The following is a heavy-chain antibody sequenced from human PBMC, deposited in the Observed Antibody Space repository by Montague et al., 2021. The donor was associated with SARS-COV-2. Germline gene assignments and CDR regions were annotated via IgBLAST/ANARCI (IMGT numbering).Heavy chain of an antibody. Sequence: SETLSLTCTVSGGSISSSSYFWGWIRQPPGKGLEWIGSIYYSGSTYYNPSLKGRVTISVDTSKNQFSLKLSFVTAADTAVYYCARAFIAAAGTTSFDYWGQGTLVTVSS. D-gene: IGHD6-13*01. CDR2: IYYSGST. J-gene: IGHJ4*02. CDR3: ARAFIAAAGTTSFDY. CDR1: GGSISSSSYF. V-gene: IGHV4-39*01.